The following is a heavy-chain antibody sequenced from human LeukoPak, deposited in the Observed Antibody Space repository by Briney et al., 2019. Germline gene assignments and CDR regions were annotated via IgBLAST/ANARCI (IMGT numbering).Heavy chain of an antibody. D-gene: IGHD6-13*01. Sequence: GGSLRLSCAASGFTFSSYSMNWVRQAPGKGLEWVSSISSSSSYIYYADSVKGRFTISRDNSKNTLYVQMNSLRAEDTAVYYCAKHTTSWFVDYWGQGTLVTVSS. CDR2: ISSSSSYI. V-gene: IGHV3-21*04. CDR1: GFTFSSYS. J-gene: IGHJ4*02. CDR3: AKHTTSWFVDY.